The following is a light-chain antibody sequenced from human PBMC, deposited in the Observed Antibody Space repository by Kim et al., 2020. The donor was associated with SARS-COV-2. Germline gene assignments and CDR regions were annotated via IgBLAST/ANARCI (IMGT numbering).Light chain of an antibody. CDR3: SAWDSILSGII. Sequence: QTATLTCTGNGNDVGNEGAAWLQQHQGHPPKLLSFRNNNRPSGISERFSASRSGNTASLTISGLQPEDEADYYCSAWDSILSGIIFGGGTQLTVL. V-gene: IGLV10-54*04. J-gene: IGLJ2*01. CDR2: RNN. CDR1: GNDVGNEG.